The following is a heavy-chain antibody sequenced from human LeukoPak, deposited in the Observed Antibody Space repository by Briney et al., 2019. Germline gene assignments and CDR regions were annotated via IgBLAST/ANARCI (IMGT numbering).Heavy chain of an antibody. Sequence: SETLSLTCSVSGGPITEYYWSWIRQPPGKGLEWIGYIYHTGSTNYSPSLKSRLTMSVDASRNQFSLKLVSVTAADTGVYYCARDRGTTGYYYLDSSGQGILVTVSS. V-gene: IGHV4-59*01. J-gene: IGHJ4*02. CDR1: GGPITEYY. D-gene: IGHD5-12*01. CDR2: IYHTGST. CDR3: ARDRGTTGYYYLDS.